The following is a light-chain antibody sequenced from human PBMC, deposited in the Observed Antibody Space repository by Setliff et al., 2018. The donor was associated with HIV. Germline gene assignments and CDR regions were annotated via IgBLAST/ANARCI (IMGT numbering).Light chain of an antibody. CDR1: QSVDTF. CDR2: DAS. CDR3: QQRRNWPLT. Sequence: TLSLSPGERATLSCRASQSVDTFLAWYQHKPGQAPRLLIYDASNRATGVPARFSGSGSGTDFTLTISSLEPEDFAVYYCQQRRNWPLTFGGGTKVDIK. J-gene: IGKJ4*01. V-gene: IGKV3-11*01.